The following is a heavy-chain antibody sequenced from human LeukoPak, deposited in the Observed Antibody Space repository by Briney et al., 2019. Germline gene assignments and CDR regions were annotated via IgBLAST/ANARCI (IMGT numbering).Heavy chain of an antibody. D-gene: IGHD1-26*01. CDR3: AKGGEVGTREIDY. V-gene: IGHV3-23*01. CDR2: VSDSGAST. Sequence: PGGSLRLSCAASGFTFSSYVMCWVRQVPGKGLEWVSSVSDSGASTYYIDSVKGRFTISRDNSKNTLYLQMNSLRAEDTAVYYCAKGGEVGTREIDYRGQGTLVTVSS. CDR1: GFTFSSYV. J-gene: IGHJ4*02.